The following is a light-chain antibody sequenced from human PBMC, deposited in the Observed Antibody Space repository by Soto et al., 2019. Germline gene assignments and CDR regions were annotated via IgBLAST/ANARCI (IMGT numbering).Light chain of an antibody. CDR1: SSNIGAGYD. V-gene: IGLV1-40*01. CDR2: DNS. CDR3: QSYDSSLTGYV. J-gene: IGLJ1*01. Sequence: QSVLTQPPSVSGAPGQRVTISCTGSSSNIGAGYDVHWYQQLPGTATKLLIYDNSNRPSGVPDRFSGSKSGTSASLAITGLQAEDEAEYYCQSYDSSLTGYVFGSGTKVTVL.